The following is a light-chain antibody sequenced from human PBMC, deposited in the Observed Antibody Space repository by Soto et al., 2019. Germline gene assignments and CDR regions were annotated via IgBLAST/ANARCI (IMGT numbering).Light chain of an antibody. CDR3: QSYDSSLSRAYV. V-gene: IGLV1-40*01. CDR1: SSNIGAGYD. CDR2: GNS. J-gene: IGLJ1*01. Sequence: QAVVTQPPSVSGAPGQRVTISCTGSSSNIGAGYDVHWYQQLPGTAPKLLIYGNSNRPSGVPDRFSGSKSGTSASLAITGLQAEDEADYYCQSYDSSLSRAYVFGTGTKLTVL.